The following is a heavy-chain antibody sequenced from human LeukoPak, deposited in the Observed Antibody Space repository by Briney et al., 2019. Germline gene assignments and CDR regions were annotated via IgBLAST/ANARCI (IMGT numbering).Heavy chain of an antibody. CDR1: GFTFSSYA. CDR2: ITTSGGST. CDR3: ARDSGDGSGSYYPYGMDV. V-gene: IGHV3-23*01. D-gene: IGHD3-10*01. J-gene: IGHJ6*02. Sequence: GGSLRLSCAASGFTFSSYAMSWVRQAPGKGLEWVSSITTSGGSTSYADSVRGRFTISRDNSKNTLYLQMNSLRAEDTAVYYCARDSGDGSGSYYPYGMDVWGQGTTVTVSS.